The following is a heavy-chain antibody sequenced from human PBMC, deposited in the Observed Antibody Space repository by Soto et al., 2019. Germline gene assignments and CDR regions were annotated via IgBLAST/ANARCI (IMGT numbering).Heavy chain of an antibody. V-gene: IGHV4-59*01. J-gene: IGHJ6*02. Sequence: SETLSLTCTVSGGSISTYYWSWIRWPPGKGLEWIGYIYNSGSTHSNSSLQSRVTISVDTSKNQFSLKLSSVTAADTAIYYCARARITMVREVIKYNMDVWGQGTTVTVSS. CDR2: IYNSGST. D-gene: IGHD3-10*01. CDR3: ARARITMVREVIKYNMDV. CDR1: GGSISTYY.